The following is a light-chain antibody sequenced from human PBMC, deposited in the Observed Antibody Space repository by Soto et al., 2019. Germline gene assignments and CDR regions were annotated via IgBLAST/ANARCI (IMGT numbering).Light chain of an antibody. CDR1: QGISTF. CDR2: DAS. CDR3: QQSYGTPRT. V-gene: IGKV1-39*01. J-gene: IGKJ1*01. Sequence: DIQMSQSPSSLSTSVGEGVTITCRASQGISTFLNWYQQKPGKAPKLLIYDASSLESGVPSRFSGSGSGTDFTLTISSLQPEDFATYYCQQSYGTPRTFGQGTKVDIK.